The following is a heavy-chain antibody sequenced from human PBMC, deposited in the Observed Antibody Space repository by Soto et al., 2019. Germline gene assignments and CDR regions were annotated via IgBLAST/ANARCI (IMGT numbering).Heavy chain of an antibody. D-gene: IGHD6-19*01. Sequence: GGSLRLSCAASGFTFSSYDMHWVRQATGKGLEWVSVIGTAGDTYYPGSVKGRFTISRENAKNSLYLQMNSLRAGDTAVYYCARVGAVAGYYYYGMDVWGQGTTVTVSS. CDR1: GFTFSSYD. V-gene: IGHV3-13*01. J-gene: IGHJ6*02. CDR3: ARVGAVAGYYYYGMDV. CDR2: IGTAGDT.